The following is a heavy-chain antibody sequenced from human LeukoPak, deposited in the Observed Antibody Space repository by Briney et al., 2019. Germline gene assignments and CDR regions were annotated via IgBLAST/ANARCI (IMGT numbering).Heavy chain of an antibody. Sequence: SETLSLTCTVSGGSISSYYWSWIRQPPGKGLEWIGYIYTSGSTNYNPSLKSRVTISVDTSKNQFSLKLSSVTAADTAVYYCARLSPSYRPRLYYYMDVWGKGTTVTVSS. V-gene: IGHV4-4*09. CDR2: IYTSGST. D-gene: IGHD5-18*01. CDR1: GGSISSYY. CDR3: ARLSPSYRPRLYYYMDV. J-gene: IGHJ6*03.